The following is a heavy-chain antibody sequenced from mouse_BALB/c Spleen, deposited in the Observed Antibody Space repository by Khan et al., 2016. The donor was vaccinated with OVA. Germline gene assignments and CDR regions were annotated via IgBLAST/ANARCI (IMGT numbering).Heavy chain of an antibody. D-gene: IGHD2-14*01. J-gene: IGHJ3*01. CDR1: GFDFSRYW. CDR3: ARPYRYDGRAWFAY. Sequence: LVQSGGSLKLSCAASGFDFSRYWLSWVRQAPGKGLEWIGEINPDSSTINYTPSLKNKFIISRDNAKNTLYLQMSKVRSEDTALYYCARPYRYDGRAWFAYWGQGTLVTVSA. V-gene: IGHV4-1*02. CDR2: INPDSSTI.